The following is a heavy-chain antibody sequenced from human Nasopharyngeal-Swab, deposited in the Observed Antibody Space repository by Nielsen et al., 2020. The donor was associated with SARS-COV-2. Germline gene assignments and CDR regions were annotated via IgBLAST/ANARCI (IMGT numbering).Heavy chain of an antibody. V-gene: IGHV3-15*01. Sequence: GASLKISCAASGFTFSSYAMHWVRQAPGKGLEWVGRIKSKTDGGTTDYAAPVKGRFTISRDDSKNTLYLQMNSLKTEDTAVYYCTTGFDPWGQGTLVTVSS. CDR2: IKSKTDGGTT. J-gene: IGHJ5*02. CDR1: GFTFSSYA. CDR3: TTGFDP.